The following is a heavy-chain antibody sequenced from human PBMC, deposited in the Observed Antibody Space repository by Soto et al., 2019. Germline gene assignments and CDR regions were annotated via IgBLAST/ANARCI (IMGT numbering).Heavy chain of an antibody. J-gene: IGHJ6*02. Sequence: SVKVSCKAPGGTFSSYAISWVRQAPGQGLEWMGGIIPIFGTANYAQKFQGRVTITADKSTSTAYMELSSLRSEDTAVYYCARDRLRGRPGTGYYYYGMDVWGQGTTVTVSS. CDR2: IIPIFGTA. CDR1: GGTFSSYA. CDR3: ARDRLRGRPGTGYYYYGMDV. V-gene: IGHV1-69*06. D-gene: IGHD5-12*01.